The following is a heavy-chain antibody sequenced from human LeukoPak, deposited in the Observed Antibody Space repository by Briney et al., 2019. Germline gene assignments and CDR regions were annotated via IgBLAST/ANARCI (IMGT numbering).Heavy chain of an antibody. CDR2: IYYSGST. CDR3: SRAGTGFNIQGAY. V-gene: IGHV4-59*11. CDR1: GASISSHY. D-gene: IGHD1-14*01. Sequence: SETLSLTCSVSGASISSHYWSWIRQPPGKGLEWIGYIYYSGSTNCNPSLKSRVTISLDTSKNQFSLKLTSVTAADTAVYYCSRAGTGFNIQGAYWGQGTLVTVSS. J-gene: IGHJ4*02.